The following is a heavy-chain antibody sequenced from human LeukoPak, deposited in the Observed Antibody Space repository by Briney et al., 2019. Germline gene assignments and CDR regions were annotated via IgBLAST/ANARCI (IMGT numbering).Heavy chain of an antibody. J-gene: IGHJ5*02. V-gene: IGHV3-23*01. CDR2: ISGSGGST. Sequence: GGSLRLSCAASGFTFTNYGMDWVRQAPGKGLEWVSAISGSGGSTYYADSVKGRFTISRDNSKNTLYLQMNSLRAEDTAVYYCAKDPNYYGSGSYYTVRGWFDPWGQGTLVTVSS. CDR1: GFTFTNYG. CDR3: AKDPNYYGSGSYYTVRGWFDP. D-gene: IGHD3-10*01.